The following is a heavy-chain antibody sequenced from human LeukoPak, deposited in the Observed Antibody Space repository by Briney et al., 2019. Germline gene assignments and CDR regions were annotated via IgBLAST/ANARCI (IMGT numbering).Heavy chain of an antibody. Sequence: GGSLRLSCAASGFTFSSYSMNWVRQAPGKGLEWVSSISSSSSYIYYADSVKGRFTISRDNAKNSLYLQMNSLRAEDTAVYYCARVDTAMVTDYWGQGTLVTVSS. J-gene: IGHJ4*02. D-gene: IGHD5-18*01. V-gene: IGHV3-21*01. CDR1: GFTFSSYS. CDR3: ARVDTAMVTDY. CDR2: ISSSSSYI.